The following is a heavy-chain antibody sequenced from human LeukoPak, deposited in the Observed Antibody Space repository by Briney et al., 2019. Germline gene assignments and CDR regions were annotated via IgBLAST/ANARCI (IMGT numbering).Heavy chain of an antibody. CDR2: IYHTGTT. J-gene: IGHJ4*02. D-gene: IGHD3-9*01. CDR1: GGSISSGGYY. V-gene: IGHV4-30-2*01. Sequence: PSETLSLTCTVSGGSISSGGYYWSWIRQPPGKGLEWIGFIYHTGTTHYNPSPESRVTISLDGSKNQFSLNLSSATAADTAVYYCARETPLRYFDPWGQGTLVTVSS. CDR3: ARETPLRYFDP.